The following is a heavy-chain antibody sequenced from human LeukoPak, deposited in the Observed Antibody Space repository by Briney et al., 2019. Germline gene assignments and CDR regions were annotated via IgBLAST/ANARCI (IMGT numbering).Heavy chain of an antibody. D-gene: IGHD6-13*01. CDR1: GGTFSSYA. J-gene: IGHJ4*02. CDR2: IIPIFGTA. CDR3: ARETRIAAACLEY. Sequence: SVKVSCKASGGTFSSYAISWVRQAPGQGLEWMGGIIPIFGTANYPQKFQGRVTITADKSTSTAYMELSSLRSEDTAVYYCARETRIAAACLEYWGQGTLVTVSS. V-gene: IGHV1-69*06.